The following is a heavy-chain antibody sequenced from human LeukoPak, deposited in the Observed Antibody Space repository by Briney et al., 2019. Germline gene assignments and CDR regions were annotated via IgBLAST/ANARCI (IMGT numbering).Heavy chain of an antibody. CDR3: AKSSYSSSWYFLV. J-gene: IGHJ4*02. D-gene: IGHD6-13*01. CDR1: GFTFSSYA. CDR2: ISGSGGST. V-gene: IGHV3-23*01. Sequence: QSGGSLRLSCAATGFTFSSYAMSWVRQAPGKGLEWVSAISGSGGSTYYADSVKGRFTISRDNSKNTLYLQMNSLRAEDTAVYYCAKSSYSSSWYFLVWGQGTLVTVSS.